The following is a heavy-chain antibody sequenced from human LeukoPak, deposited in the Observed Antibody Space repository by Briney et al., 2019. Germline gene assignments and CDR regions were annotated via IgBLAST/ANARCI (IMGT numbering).Heavy chain of an antibody. CDR3: ARGLPNIVATEVEQKGRKSTFEY. V-gene: IGHV1-2*02. Sequence: ASVKVSCKASGYTFTGYYIHWVRQAPGQGLEWMGWINPYSGGTTYAQQFQGTVTMTRDMSISTAYMELSRLRSDDTAVYYCARGLPNIVATEVEQKGRKSTFEYWGQGTLVTVSS. J-gene: IGHJ4*02. CDR1: GYTFTGYY. D-gene: IGHD5-12*01. CDR2: INPYSGGT.